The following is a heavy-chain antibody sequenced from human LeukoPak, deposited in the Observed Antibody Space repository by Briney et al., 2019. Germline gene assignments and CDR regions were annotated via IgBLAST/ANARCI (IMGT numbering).Heavy chain of an antibody. CDR2: INHSGST. Sequence: PSETLSLTCAVYGGSFSGYYWSWIHQPPGKGLEWIGEINHSGSTNYNPSLKSRVTISVDTSKNQFSLKLSSVTAADTAVYYCARGLLGATQAAVFDYWGQGTLATVSS. J-gene: IGHJ4*02. CDR3: ARGLLGATQAAVFDY. CDR1: GGSFSGYY. D-gene: IGHD1-26*01. V-gene: IGHV4-34*01.